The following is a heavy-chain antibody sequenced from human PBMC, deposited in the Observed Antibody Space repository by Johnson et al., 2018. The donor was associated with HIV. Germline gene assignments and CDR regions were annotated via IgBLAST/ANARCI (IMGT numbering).Heavy chain of an antibody. CDR1: GFTFSSYG. J-gene: IGHJ3*02. V-gene: IGHV3-NL1*01. CDR3: ARDASYYGSANDAFDI. CDR2: IYSGGST. D-gene: IGHD3-10*01. Sequence: QVHLVESGGGVVQPGKSLRLSCAASGFTFSSYGMHWVRQAPGKGLEWVAVIYSGGSTYYADSVKGRFTISRDNSKNTLYLQMNSLRAEDTAVYYCARDASYYGSANDAFDIWGQGTMVTVSS.